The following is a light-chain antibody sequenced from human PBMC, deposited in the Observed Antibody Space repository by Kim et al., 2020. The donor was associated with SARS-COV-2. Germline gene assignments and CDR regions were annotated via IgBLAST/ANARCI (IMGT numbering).Light chain of an antibody. CDR2: GAS. CDR1: QSVSRN. Sequence: SSGERATLSCRGSQSVSRNLAWYQQKPGQAPRLLIYGASTRATGIPARFSGSGSGTEFTLTISSLQSEDFAVYYCQQYNNWPPRYTFGQGTKLEI. J-gene: IGKJ2*01. CDR3: QQYNNWPPRYT. V-gene: IGKV3-15*01.